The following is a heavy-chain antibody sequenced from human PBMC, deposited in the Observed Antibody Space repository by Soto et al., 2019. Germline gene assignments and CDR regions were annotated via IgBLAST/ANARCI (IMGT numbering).Heavy chain of an antibody. CDR2: VYRTGST. Sequence: QVQLQESGTGLVKPSGTLSLTCAVSGGSISTSNWWSWVRQPPGKGLEWIGEVYRTGSTNYNPSLGSRLPISVDKSKNQFSLKLTSVTAADTAVYYCARARATIAAAAIFDCWGQGTLVTVSS. CDR3: ARARATIAAAAIFDC. D-gene: IGHD6-13*01. J-gene: IGHJ4*02. CDR1: GGSISTSNW. V-gene: IGHV4-4*02.